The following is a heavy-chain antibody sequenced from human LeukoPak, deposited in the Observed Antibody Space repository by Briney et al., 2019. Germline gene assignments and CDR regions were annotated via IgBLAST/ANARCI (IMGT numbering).Heavy chain of an antibody. J-gene: IGHJ4*02. CDR1: GYTFTSYG. D-gene: IGHD3-22*01. Sequence: GASVKVSCKASGYTFTSYGISWVRQAPGQGLEWMGWISAYNGNTNYAQKLRGRVTMTTDTSTSTAYMELRSLRSDDTAVYYCARASPGVTMIVVVNDYWGQGTLVTVSS. CDR2: ISAYNGNT. V-gene: IGHV1-18*01. CDR3: ARASPGVTMIVVVNDY.